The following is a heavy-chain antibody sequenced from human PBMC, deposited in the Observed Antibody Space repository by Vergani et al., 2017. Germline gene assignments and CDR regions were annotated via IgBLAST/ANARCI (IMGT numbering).Heavy chain of an antibody. D-gene: IGHD1-20*01. CDR1: GGSISSSNW. J-gene: IGHJ6*02. CDR2: IYHSGST. Sequence: QVQLQESGPGLVKPSGTLSLTCAVSGGSISSSNWWSWVRQPPGKGLEWIGEIYHSGSTNYNPSLKSRVTISVDKSKNQFSLKLISVTAADTAVYYCARFLTGTTIYYYYGMDVWGQGTTVTVSS. CDR3: ARFLTGTTIYYYYGMDV. V-gene: IGHV4-4*02.